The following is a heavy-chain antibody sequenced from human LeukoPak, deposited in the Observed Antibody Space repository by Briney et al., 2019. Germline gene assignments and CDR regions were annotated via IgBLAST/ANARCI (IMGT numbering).Heavy chain of an antibody. V-gene: IGHV1-46*01. CDR3: ARCGSSWFYVY. CDR2: INPSGAST. D-gene: IGHD6-13*01. CDR1: GYTFTSYS. J-gene: IGHJ4*02. Sequence: ASVKVSCKASGYTFTSYSMHWVRQAPGQGLEWMGIINPSGASTSYAQKFQGRVTMTRDPSTSTVYMELSSLRSEDTAVYYCARCGSSWFYVYWGQGTLVTVSS.